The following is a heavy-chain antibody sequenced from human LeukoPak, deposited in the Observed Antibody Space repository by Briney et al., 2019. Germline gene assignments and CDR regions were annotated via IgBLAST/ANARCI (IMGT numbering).Heavy chain of an antibody. J-gene: IGHJ6*04. D-gene: IGHD2-15*01. CDR3: ARDPSVVVAATPMYYYYYYGMDV. CDR2: IYYSGST. V-gene: IGHV4-61*01. Sequence: PSETLSLTCTVSGGSVSSGSYYWSWIRQPPGKGLEWIGYIYYSGSTNYNPSLKSRVTISVDTSKNQFSLKLSSVTAADTAVYYCARDPSVVVAATPMYYYYYYGMDVWGKGTTVTVSS. CDR1: GGSVSSGSYY.